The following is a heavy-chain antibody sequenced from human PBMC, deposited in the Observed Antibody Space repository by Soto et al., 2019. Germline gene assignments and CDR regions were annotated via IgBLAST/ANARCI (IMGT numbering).Heavy chain of an antibody. J-gene: IGHJ4*02. CDR2: IYYSGST. CDR3: ARRGSSSAYFDY. D-gene: IGHD6-13*01. Sequence: SVTLSLTCTVSGDSISGDYWSWIRQPPGKGLEWIGYIYYSGSTNYNPSLKSRVTISIDTSKNQFSLKLSSVTAADTAVYYCARRGSSSAYFDYWGQGTLVTVSS. V-gene: IGHV4-59*12. CDR1: GDSISGDY.